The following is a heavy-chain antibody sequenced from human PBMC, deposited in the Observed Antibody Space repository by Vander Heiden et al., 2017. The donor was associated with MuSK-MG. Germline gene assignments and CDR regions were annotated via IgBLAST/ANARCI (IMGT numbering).Heavy chain of an antibody. V-gene: IGHV3-23*01. Sequence: EVQLLDSGGGLVQPGGSLTLSCAASGFTFSFCAMCWVRHAAGKGVELVSLISSSSTNTYYADSVKGRFNISRDNSKNTLYLQMNSLGVEDTAIYYCAKGDHDSSGYFPPSFDYWGQGTLVSFSS. J-gene: IGHJ4*02. D-gene: IGHD3-22*01. CDR1: GFTFSFCA. CDR3: AKGDHDSSGYFPPSFDY. CDR2: ISSSSTNT.